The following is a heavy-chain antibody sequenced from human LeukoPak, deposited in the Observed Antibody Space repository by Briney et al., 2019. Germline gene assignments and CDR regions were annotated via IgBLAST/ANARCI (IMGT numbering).Heavy chain of an antibody. Sequence: GGSLRLSCAASGFTFSSYAMHWVRQAPGKGLEWVAVISYDGSNKYYADSVKGRFTISRDNSKNTLYLQMNSLRAEDTAVYYCAKGTRMTTVTNFDYWGQGTLVTVSS. J-gene: IGHJ4*02. CDR1: GFTFSSYA. CDR2: ISYDGSNK. D-gene: IGHD4-17*01. V-gene: IGHV3-30*04. CDR3: AKGTRMTTVTNFDY.